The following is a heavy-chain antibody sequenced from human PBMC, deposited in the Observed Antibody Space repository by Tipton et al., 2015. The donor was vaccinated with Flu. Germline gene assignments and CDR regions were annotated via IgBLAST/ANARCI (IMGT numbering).Heavy chain of an antibody. J-gene: IGHJ4*02. CDR2: IYSGGST. CDR1: GFTVSSNY. D-gene: IGHD3-22*01. Sequence: SLRLSCAATGFTVSSNYMSWVRQAPGKGLEWVSVIYSGGSTYYADSVKGRFTISRANSKNTLYLQMNSLRAEDTAVYYCARSTYYYDSIDKYYFDYWGQGTLVTVSS. V-gene: IGHV3-53*01. CDR3: ARSTYYYDSIDKYYFDY.